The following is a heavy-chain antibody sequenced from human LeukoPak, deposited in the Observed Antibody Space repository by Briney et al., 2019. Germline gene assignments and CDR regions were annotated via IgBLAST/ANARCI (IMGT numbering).Heavy chain of an antibody. V-gene: IGHV4-61*02. D-gene: IGHD1-26*01. Sequence: SSQTLSLTCTVSGGSITTSSDYWSWIRRSAGKGLEWIGRVYTSGSTNYNPSLKSRVTISLGTSKNQFSLKLRSVTAADTAVYYCARDRRGRQGDWGQGTLVTVSS. CDR3: ARDRRGRQGD. CDR1: GGSITTSSDY. CDR2: VYTSGST. J-gene: IGHJ4*02.